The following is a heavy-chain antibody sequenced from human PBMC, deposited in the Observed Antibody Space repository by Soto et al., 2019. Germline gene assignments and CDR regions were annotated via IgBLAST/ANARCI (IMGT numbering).Heavy chain of an antibody. CDR3: ASGGRYGNPLFFDY. CDR2: ISSSSSTI. J-gene: IGHJ4*02. CDR1: GFTFSSYS. V-gene: IGHV3-48*01. Sequence: GGSLRLSCAASGFTFSSYSMNWVRQAPGKGLEWVSYISSSSSTIYYADSVKGRFTISRDNAKNSLYLQMNSLRAEDTAVYYCASGGRYGNPLFFDYWGQGTLVTVSS. D-gene: IGHD3-16*01.